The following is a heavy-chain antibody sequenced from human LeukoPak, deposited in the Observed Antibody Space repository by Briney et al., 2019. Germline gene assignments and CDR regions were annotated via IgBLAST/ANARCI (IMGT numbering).Heavy chain of an antibody. V-gene: IGHV3-23*01. J-gene: IGHJ4*02. CDR1: GFTFRSYG. Sequence: GGTLRLSCVAPGFTFRSYGMSWVRQAPGKGLEWVSSIINSDGTTFYADSVKGRFTMSRDTSQNTLYLQMNSLRAEDTAVYYCARAKPKNMVRGLIMRRESRYYFDYWGQGTLVTVSS. CDR2: IINSDGTT. D-gene: IGHD3-10*01. CDR3: ARAKPKNMVRGLIMRRESRYYFDY.